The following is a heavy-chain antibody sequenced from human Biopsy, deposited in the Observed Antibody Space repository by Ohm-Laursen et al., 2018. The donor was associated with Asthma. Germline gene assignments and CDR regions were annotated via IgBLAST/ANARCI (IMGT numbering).Heavy chain of an antibody. CDR1: GFTVSTNG. CDR3: ARAYGGSFFSGAFDI. Sequence: GSLRLSCSASGFTVSTNGMSWVRQPPGKGLEWVSVIYSGGGTYYADSVQGRVTISRDNSKNTLSLQMSSLRAEDTAVYYCARAYGGSFFSGAFDIWGQGTMVSFSS. J-gene: IGHJ3*02. D-gene: IGHD4-23*01. V-gene: IGHV3-53*01. CDR2: IYSGGGT.